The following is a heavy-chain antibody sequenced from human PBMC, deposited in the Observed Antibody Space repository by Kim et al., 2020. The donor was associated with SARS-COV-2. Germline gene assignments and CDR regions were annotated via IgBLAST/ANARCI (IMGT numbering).Heavy chain of an antibody. CDR3: ARSSYYDFWSGHSRAFDY. V-gene: IGHV5-51*01. CDR1: GYSFTSYW. CDR2: IYPGDSDT. D-gene: IGHD3-3*01. Sequence: GESLKISCKGSGYSFTSYWIGWVRQMPGKGLEWMGIIYPGDSDTRYSPSFQGQVTISADKSISTAYLQWSSLKASHTAMYYCARSSYYDFWSGHSRAFDYWGQGTLVTVSS. J-gene: IGHJ4*02.